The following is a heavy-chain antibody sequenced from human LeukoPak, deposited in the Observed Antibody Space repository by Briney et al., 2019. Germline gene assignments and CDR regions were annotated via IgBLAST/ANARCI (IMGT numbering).Heavy chain of an antibody. CDR3: ARHVVAVGFDY. D-gene: IGHD3-22*01. CDR2: IFPSGGEI. CDR1: GFTFSSYE. V-gene: IGHV3-48*03. Sequence: GGSLRLSCAASGFTFSSYEMNWVRQAPGKGLEWVSSIFPSGGEIHYADSVMGRFTISRDNANNSLYLQMNSLRAEDTAVYYCARHVVAVGFDYWGQGTLVTVSS. J-gene: IGHJ4*02.